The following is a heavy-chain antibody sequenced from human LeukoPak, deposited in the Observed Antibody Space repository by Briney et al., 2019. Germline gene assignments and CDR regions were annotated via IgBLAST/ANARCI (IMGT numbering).Heavy chain of an antibody. CDR1: GFTFRTYW. Sequence: PGGSLRLSCAASGFTFRTYWMSWVRQAPGKGLEWVANIKQDGSEKYYVDSVKGRFTISRDNAKNSLYLQMNSLRAEDTAVYYCARRVVPGVSWHYYGMDVWGQGTLVTVSS. V-gene: IGHV3-7*01. CDR2: IKQDGSEK. CDR3: ARRVVPGVSWHYYGMDV. D-gene: IGHD2-2*01. J-gene: IGHJ6*02.